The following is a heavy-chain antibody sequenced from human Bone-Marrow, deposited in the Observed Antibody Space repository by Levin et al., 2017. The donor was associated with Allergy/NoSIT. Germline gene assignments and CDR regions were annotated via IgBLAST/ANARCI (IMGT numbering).Heavy chain of an antibody. Sequence: SGESLKISCAASGFTFSSYSMNWVRQAPGKGLEWVSSISSSSSYIYYADSVKGRFTISRDNAKNSLYLQMNSLRAEDTAVYYCARVGGGSQYYFDYWGQGTLVTVSS. V-gene: IGHV3-21*01. CDR2: ISSSSSYI. CDR1: GFTFSSYS. J-gene: IGHJ4*02. D-gene: IGHD1-26*01. CDR3: ARVGGGSQYYFDY.